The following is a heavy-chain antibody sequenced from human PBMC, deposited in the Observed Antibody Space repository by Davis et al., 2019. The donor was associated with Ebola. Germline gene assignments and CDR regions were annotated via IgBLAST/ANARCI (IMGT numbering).Heavy chain of an antibody. V-gene: IGHV1-2*04. D-gene: IGHD4-11*01. CDR1: GYTFTDYY. Sequence: AASVKVSCKASGYTFTDYYIHWVRQAPGQGLEWMGWINPNSGGTNYAQKFQGWVTMTRDTSISTVYMELSRLRSNDTAVYYCARSTVDGYYYYYMDVWGKGTTVTVSS. CDR3: ARSTVDGYYYYYMDV. CDR2: INPNSGGT. J-gene: IGHJ6*03.